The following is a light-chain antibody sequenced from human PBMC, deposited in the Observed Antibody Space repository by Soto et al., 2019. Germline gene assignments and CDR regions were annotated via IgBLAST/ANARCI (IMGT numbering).Light chain of an antibody. CDR2: DVD. V-gene: IGLV2-14*03. J-gene: IGLJ2*01. CDR1: SSDVGGYNY. CDR3: SSYTSSSTVI. Sequence: QSALTQPAPISGSPGQSITISCTGTSSDVGGYNYVSWYQQYPGKAPKLMIYDVDNRPSGVSNRFSGSKSGKTASLTISGLQAEDEAHYYCSSYTSSSTVIFGGGTKVTVL.